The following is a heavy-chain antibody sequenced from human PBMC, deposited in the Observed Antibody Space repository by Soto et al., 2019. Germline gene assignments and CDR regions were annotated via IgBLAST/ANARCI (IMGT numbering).Heavy chain of an antibody. V-gene: IGHV4-39*02. CDR3: AREILTGYYPAGWFDP. J-gene: IGHJ5*02. CDR2: IYFRGST. D-gene: IGHD3-9*01. CDR1: GGSISSSTYY. Sequence: QLQLQESGPGLVKPSETLSLTCTVSGGSISSSTYYWGWIRQPPGKGLEWIGSIYFRGSTYYNPSLKSRVTLSVDTSKKQFSLKLTSVTAADTAVYYCAREILTGYYPAGWFDPWGQGTLVTVSS.